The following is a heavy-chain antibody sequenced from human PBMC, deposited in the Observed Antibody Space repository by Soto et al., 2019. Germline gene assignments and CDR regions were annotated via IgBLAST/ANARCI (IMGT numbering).Heavy chain of an antibody. Sequence: QLQLQESGSGLVKPSQTLSLTCAVSGGSISSGCYSWSGIRQPPGKRLEWIGYIDHSGSTYYNPPLKSRDTISGARSKNQFSLKLSSVTDADTAVYYCVRDAIVWGQGTLVTVSS. D-gene: IGHD2-21*01. CDR1: GGSISSGCYS. CDR2: IDHSGST. CDR3: VRDAIV. J-gene: IGHJ4*02. V-gene: IGHV4-30-2*01.